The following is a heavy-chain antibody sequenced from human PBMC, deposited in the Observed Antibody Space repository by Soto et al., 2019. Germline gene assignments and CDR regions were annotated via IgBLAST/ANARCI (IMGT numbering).Heavy chain of an antibody. CDR1: GFTFSSYG. D-gene: IGHD6-6*01. J-gene: IGHJ4*02. CDR3: ARDALYSSSAFDY. Sequence: PGGSLRLSCAASGFTFSSYGMHWVRQAPGKGLEWVAVIWYDGSNKYYADSVKGRFTISRDNSKNTLYLQMNSLRAEDTAVYYCARDALYSSSAFDYWGQGTLVTVSS. CDR2: IWYDGSNK. V-gene: IGHV3-33*01.